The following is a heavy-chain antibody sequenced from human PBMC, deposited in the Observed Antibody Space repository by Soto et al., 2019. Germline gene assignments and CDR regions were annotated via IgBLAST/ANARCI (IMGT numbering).Heavy chain of an antibody. CDR3: ARPHYDILSRYYYYYGMDV. Sequence: PGESLKISCKCSGYSFTSYWIVLVRQMPGKGLEWMGIIYPGDSDTRYSPSFQGQVTISADKSISTAYLQWSSLKASDTAMYYCARPHYDILSRYYYYYGMDVWGQGTTVTVSS. D-gene: IGHD3-9*01. J-gene: IGHJ6*02. V-gene: IGHV5-51*01. CDR2: IYPGDSDT. CDR1: GYSFTSYW.